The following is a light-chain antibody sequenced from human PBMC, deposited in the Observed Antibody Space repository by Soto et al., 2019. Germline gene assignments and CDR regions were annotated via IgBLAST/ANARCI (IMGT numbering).Light chain of an antibody. CDR3: ATWDDSLNGWV. CDR1: SSNIGRNS. Sequence: QSVLTQPPSASGTPGQRVTISCSGSSSNIGRNSVNWYQQVSGTAPKLLIYSNNQRPSGVPDRFSGSKSGTSASLAISGLQSEDEADYYCATWDDSLNGWVFGGGTKRTVL. J-gene: IGLJ3*02. V-gene: IGLV1-44*01. CDR2: SNN.